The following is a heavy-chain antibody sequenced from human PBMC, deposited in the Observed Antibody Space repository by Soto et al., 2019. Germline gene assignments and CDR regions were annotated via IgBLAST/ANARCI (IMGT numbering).Heavy chain of an antibody. J-gene: IGHJ4*02. Sequence: PSETLSLTCTVSGGSISSYYWSWIRQPPGKGLEWIGYIYYSGSTNYNPSLKSRVTISVDTSKNQFSLKLSSVTAADTAVYYCARDRGGYVDYGGQGTLVTVSS. D-gene: IGHD5-12*01. CDR1: GGSISSYY. CDR2: IYYSGST. V-gene: IGHV4-59*01. CDR3: ARDRGGYVDY.